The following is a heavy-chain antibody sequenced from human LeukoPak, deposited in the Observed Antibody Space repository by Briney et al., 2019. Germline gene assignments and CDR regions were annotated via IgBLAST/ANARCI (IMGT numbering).Heavy chain of an antibody. V-gene: IGHV1-69*05. CDR3: ARDPGDSYYYDSSGYYPHY. CDR1: GGTFSSYA. CDR2: IIPIFGTA. J-gene: IGHJ4*02. D-gene: IGHD3-22*01. Sequence: ASVKVSCKASGGTFSSYAISWVRQAPGQGLEWMGGIIPIFGTANYAQKFQGRVTITTDESTSTAYMELSSLRSEDTAVYYCARDPGDSYYYDSSGYYPHYWGQGTLVTVSS.